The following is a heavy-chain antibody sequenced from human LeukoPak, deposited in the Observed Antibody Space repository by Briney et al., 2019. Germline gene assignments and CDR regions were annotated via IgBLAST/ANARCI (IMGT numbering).Heavy chain of an antibody. J-gene: IGHJ4*02. CDR3: ARDRGDPNGSFDY. CDR1: GYTFTGYY. V-gene: IGHV1-2*04. Sequence: ASVKVSCKASGYTFTGYYMHWVRPAPGQGLEWMGWINPNSGGTNYAQKFQGWVTMTRDTSISTAYMELSRLRSDDTAVYYCARDRGDPNGSFDYWGQGTLVTVSS. D-gene: IGHD3-10*01. CDR2: INPNSGGT.